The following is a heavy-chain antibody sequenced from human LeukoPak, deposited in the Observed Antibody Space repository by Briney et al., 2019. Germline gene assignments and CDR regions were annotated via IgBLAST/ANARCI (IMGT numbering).Heavy chain of an antibody. CDR3: AKDADILSAVRYFDY. D-gene: IGHD2-15*01. J-gene: IGHJ4*02. CDR1: GFTFSNYD. CDR2: ISGGGPST. V-gene: IGHV3-23*01. Sequence: GGSPRLSCVASGFTFSNYDMSWVRQAPGKGLEWVSLISGGGPSTYYTDSVKGRFTISRDNSKNTLYLQMDSLSAEDTAVYYCAKDADILSAVRYFDYWGQGTLVTVSS.